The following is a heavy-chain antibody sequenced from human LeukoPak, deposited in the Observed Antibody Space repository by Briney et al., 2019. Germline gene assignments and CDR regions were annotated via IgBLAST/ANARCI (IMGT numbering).Heavy chain of an antibody. CDR1: GFSFSTYW. CDR2: VYFTGHT. D-gene: IGHD1-26*01. V-gene: IGHV4-59*05. CDR3: ARRSADGGNYLGYFYYYYMDV. Sequence: GSLRLSCAASGFSFSTYWMHWVRQAPGKGLDWIGSVYFTGHTYYTPSLKSRVTISADTSKNHFSLRLSSVTAADTAVYYCARRSADGGNYLGYFYYYYMDVWGKGTTVTVSS. J-gene: IGHJ6*03.